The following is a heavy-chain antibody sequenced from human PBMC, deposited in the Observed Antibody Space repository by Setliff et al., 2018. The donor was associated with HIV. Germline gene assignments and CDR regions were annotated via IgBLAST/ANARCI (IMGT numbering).Heavy chain of an antibody. J-gene: IGHJ4*02. Sequence: GGSLRLSCAASGFTVSSYYMTWVRQAPGKGLEWVSVIYSGGSTYYADSVKGRFTISRDNAKNLVYLEMNSLKVEDTAVYYCARDATRGGDFDFWGQGTLVTSPQ. CDR2: IYSGGST. D-gene: IGHD1-26*01. V-gene: IGHV3-66*01. CDR3: ARDATRGGDFDF. CDR1: GFTVSSYY.